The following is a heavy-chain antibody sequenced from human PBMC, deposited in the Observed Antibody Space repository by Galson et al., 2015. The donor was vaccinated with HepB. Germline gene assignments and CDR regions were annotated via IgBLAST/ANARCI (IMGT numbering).Heavy chain of an antibody. V-gene: IGHV1-24*01. CDR2: FDPEEGET. CDR3: ATDTRTSSIAAAGHYYYGMDV. Sequence: VKVSCKVSGFLFRELSMHWVRQAPGKGLEWMGGFDPEEGETIYAQKFQGGVTMTEDPSTDTAYMELSSLRSEDTAVYYCATDTRTSSIAAAGHYYYGMDVWGQGNTVTVSS. D-gene: IGHD6-13*01. J-gene: IGHJ6*02. CDR1: GFLFRELS.